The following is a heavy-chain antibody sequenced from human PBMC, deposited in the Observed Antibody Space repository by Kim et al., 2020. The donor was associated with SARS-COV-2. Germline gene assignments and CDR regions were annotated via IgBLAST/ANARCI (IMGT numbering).Heavy chain of an antibody. D-gene: IGHD3-22*01. Sequence: PSFQGQVTISADKSISTAYLQWSSLKASDTAMYYCARPKGDSSGYYYFDYWGQGTLVTVSS. CDR3: ARPKGDSSGYYYFDY. J-gene: IGHJ4*02. V-gene: IGHV5-51*01.